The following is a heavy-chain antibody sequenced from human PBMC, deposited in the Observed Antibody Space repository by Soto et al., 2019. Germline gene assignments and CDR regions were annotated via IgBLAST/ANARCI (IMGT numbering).Heavy chain of an antibody. V-gene: IGHV4-34*01. Sequence: SETLSLTCSIYSGSFSGHYWSWIRQPPGKGLEWIGEISQSGNTNYSPSLKSRVSISIDTSKKQFSLNLASVSAADTAVYYCARAPKVSGSSQTRPDFWGQGTLVTVSS. CDR3: ARAPKVSGSSQTRPDF. J-gene: IGHJ4*02. CDR2: ISQSGNT. CDR1: SGSFSGHY. D-gene: IGHD6-6*01.